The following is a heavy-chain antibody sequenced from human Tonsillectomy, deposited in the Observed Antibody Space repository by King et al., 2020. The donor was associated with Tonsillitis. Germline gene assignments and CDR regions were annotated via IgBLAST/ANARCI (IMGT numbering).Heavy chain of an antibody. CDR2: ISAYNGKT. J-gene: IGHJ6*02. CDR3: ARATRDPHYYGMDV. V-gene: IGHV1-18*04. Sequence: QLVQSGAEVKKPGASVKVSCKASGYTFTSYGISWVRQAPGQGLEWLGWISAYNGKTNYAQKLQGRVTMTTDTSTSTAYMELRSLRSDDTAVYYCARATRDPHYYGMDVWGQGTTVTVSS. CDR1: GYTFTSYG. D-gene: IGHD5-24*01.